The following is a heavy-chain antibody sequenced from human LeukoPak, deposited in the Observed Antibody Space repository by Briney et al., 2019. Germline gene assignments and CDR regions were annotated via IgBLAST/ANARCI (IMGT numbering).Heavy chain of an antibody. J-gene: IGHJ6*02. V-gene: IGHV3-21*01. Sequence: GGSLRLSCAASGFTFSSYSMNWVRQAPGKGLEWVSSISSSSSYIYYADSVKGRFTISRDNAKNSLYLQMNSLRAEDTAVYYCASLQWLVRNGMDVWGQGATVTVSS. D-gene: IGHD6-19*01. CDR2: ISSSSSYI. CDR1: GFTFSSYS. CDR3: ASLQWLVRNGMDV.